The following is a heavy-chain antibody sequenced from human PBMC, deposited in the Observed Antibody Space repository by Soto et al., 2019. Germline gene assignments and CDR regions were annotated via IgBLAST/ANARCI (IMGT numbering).Heavy chain of an antibody. CDR3: ARAKLPYDYIFY. CDR1: GGSISSGGYY. J-gene: IGHJ4*02. Sequence: QAQLQESGPGLVKPSQTLSLTCTVSGGSISSGGYYWSWIRQHPGKGLEWNGYIYYSGSTYYNPSLKRRVTISVDTSKNQVSLKLSSVTAADTAVYYCARAKLPYDYIFYWGQGTLVTVSS. V-gene: IGHV4-31*03. CDR2: IYYSGST. D-gene: IGHD3-16*01.